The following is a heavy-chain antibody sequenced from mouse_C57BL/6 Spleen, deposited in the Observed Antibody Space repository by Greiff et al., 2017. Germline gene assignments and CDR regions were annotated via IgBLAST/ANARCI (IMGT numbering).Heavy chain of an antibody. CDR3: ARSGLDTTGVEDYYAMEY. D-gene: IGHD1-1*01. Sequence: VQLQESGAELARPGASVKLSCKASGYTFTSYGISWVTQRTGQGLEWIGEIYPRSGNTYYNEKFKGKATLTADKSSSTAYMELRSLTSEDSAVYFCARSGLDTTGVEDYYAMEYWGEGTSGTDS. CDR1: GYTFTSYG. CDR2: IYPRSGNT. J-gene: IGHJ4*01. V-gene: IGHV1-81*01.